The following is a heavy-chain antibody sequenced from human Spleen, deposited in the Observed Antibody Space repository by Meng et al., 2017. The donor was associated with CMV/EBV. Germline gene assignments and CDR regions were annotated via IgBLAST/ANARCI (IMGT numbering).Heavy chain of an antibody. CDR3: ARGGYSGYGLDY. J-gene: IGHJ4*02. Sequence: GGSLRLSCAASGFTFSNYAINWVRQAPGKGLEWVSSISSSSSYIYYADSVKGRFTISRDNAKNSLYLQMNSLRAEDTAVYYCARGGYSGYGLDYWGQGTLVTVSS. CDR2: ISSSSSYI. D-gene: IGHD5-12*01. V-gene: IGHV3-21*01. CDR1: GFTFSNYA.